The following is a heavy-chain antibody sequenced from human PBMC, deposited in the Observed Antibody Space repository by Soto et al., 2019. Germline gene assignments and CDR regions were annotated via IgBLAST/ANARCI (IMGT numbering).Heavy chain of an antibody. CDR2: ISGSGGST. CDR1: GFTFSSYA. V-gene: IGHV3-23*01. D-gene: IGHD6-13*01. CDR3: ASQVPPQPFMEQQPMYYYYYMDV. J-gene: IGHJ6*03. Sequence: GGSLRLSCAASGFTFSSYAMSWVRQAPGKGLEWVSAISGSGGSTYYADSVKGRFTISRVNSKNTLYLQMNSLRAEDTAVYYCASQVPPQPFMEQQPMYYYYYMDVWGKGTTVTVSS.